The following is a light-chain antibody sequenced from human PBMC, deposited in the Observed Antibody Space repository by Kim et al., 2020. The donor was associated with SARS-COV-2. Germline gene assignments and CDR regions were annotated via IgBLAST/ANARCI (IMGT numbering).Light chain of an antibody. CDR1: QSVSSY. Sequence: EIVLTQSPGTLSLSPGERATLSCRASQSVSSYLAWYQQKPGQAPRLLIYDASNRATGIPARFSGSGSGTDFTLTISSLEPEDFALYYCQQRSNWPPEYTFGQGTKLEI. V-gene: IGKV3-11*01. CDR3: QQRSNWPPEYT. CDR2: DAS. J-gene: IGKJ2*01.